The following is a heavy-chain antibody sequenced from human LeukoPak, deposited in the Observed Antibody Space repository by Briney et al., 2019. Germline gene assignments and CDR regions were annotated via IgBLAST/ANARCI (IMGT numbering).Heavy chain of an antibody. J-gene: IGHJ4*02. Sequence: GGSLRLSCVGSGFTFRLFSLTWVRQAPGKGLEYLASISGSSSLIYYAGSVKGRFTISRDNAMNSVYLQMNALRVDDTAVYFCVRGDRRDYWGQGTLVTVSS. CDR3: VRGDRRDY. D-gene: IGHD3-22*01. CDR1: GFTFRLFS. CDR2: ISGSSSLI. V-gene: IGHV3-21*06.